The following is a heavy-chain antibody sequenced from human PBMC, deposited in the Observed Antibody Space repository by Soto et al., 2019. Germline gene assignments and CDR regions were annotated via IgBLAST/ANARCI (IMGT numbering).Heavy chain of an antibody. CDR1: GYTFTSYG. Sequence: EASVKVSCKASGYTFTSYGISWVRQAPGQGLEWMGWISAYNGNTNYAQKLQGRVTISVDTSKNQFSLKLSSVTAADTAVYYCARGFALAAANVVAMGHYSYYYYGMDVWGQGTTVTVSS. D-gene: IGHD6-13*01. CDR2: ISAYNGNT. J-gene: IGHJ6*02. V-gene: IGHV1-18*01. CDR3: ARGFALAAANVVAMGHYSYYYYGMDV.